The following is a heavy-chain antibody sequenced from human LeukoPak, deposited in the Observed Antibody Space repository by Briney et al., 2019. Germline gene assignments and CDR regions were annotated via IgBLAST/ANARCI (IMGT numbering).Heavy chain of an antibody. J-gene: IGHJ4*02. D-gene: IGHD1-26*01. CDR1: GFTFSSYA. V-gene: IGHV3-23*01. Sequence: GGSLRLSCAASGFTFSSYAMSWVRQAPGKGLERVSGISNSGGSTYYADSVKGRFTISRDNSRNTLYLQMNSLRAEDTAVFYCAKVDGSYYKMDYWGQGTLVTVSS. CDR2: ISNSGGST. CDR3: AKVDGSYYKMDY.